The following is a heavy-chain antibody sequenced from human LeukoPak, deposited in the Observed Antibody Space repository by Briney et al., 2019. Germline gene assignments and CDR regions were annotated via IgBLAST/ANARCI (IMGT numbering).Heavy chain of an antibody. D-gene: IGHD3-10*01. CDR3: ARDRGYYMDV. J-gene: IGHJ6*03. CDR1: GFTFSSYS. Sequence: HPGGSLRLSCAASGFTFSSYSMMWVRQAPGKGLEWVSYISSSSTTIHYADSVKGRFTISRDNAKNSLYLQMNSLRAEDTAVYYCARDRGYYMDVWGKGTTVTVSS. V-gene: IGHV3-48*01. CDR2: ISSSSTTI.